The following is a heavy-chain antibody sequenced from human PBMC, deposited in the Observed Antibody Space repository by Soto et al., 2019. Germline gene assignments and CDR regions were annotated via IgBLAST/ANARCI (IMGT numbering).Heavy chain of an antibody. CDR1: GFTFSNYA. CDR3: ATERCGGGNCYQGWFDP. D-gene: IGHD2-21*01. V-gene: IGHV3-23*01. Sequence: EVQLLESGGGLVQPGGSLRLSCAASGFTFSNYAMTWVRQAPGKGLDWVTSISDSAGSTEYADSVKGRFTVSRDNSKNILYLQMNSLRADDTAVYYCATERCGGGNCYQGWFDPWGQGTLVIVSS. J-gene: IGHJ5*02. CDR2: ISDSAGST.